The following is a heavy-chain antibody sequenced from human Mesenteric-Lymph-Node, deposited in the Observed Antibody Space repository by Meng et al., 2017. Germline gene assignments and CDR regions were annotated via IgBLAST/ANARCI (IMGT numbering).Heavy chain of an antibody. CDR2: IYYSGST. J-gene: IGHJ4*02. CDR1: GGSISSYY. V-gene: IGHV4-59*08. CDR3: ARGFGTTSFDY. Sequence: SETLSLTCTVSGGSISSYYWSWIRQPPGKGLEWIGYIYYSGSTNYNPSLKSRVTISVDTSKNQFSLKVYSVTAADTAVYYCARGFGTTSFDYWGQGTLVTVSS. D-gene: IGHD1-1*01.